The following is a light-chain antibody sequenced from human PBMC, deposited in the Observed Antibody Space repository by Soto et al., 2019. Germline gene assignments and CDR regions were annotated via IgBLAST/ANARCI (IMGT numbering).Light chain of an antibody. Sequence: DIQVTQSPSTLSASVGDRVAISCRASQTISNWLGWYQQQQRKATTLLLYDASTLESGVPSSFSGSGSGTEFNLTISSLQPDDFETSYCQQYNSYSPWTFGQGTKVDIK. CDR2: DAS. V-gene: IGKV1-5*01. CDR1: QTISNW. J-gene: IGKJ1*01. CDR3: QQYNSYSPWT.